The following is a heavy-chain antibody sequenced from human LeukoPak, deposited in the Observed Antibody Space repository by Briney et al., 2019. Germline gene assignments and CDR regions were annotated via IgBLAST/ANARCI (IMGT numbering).Heavy chain of an antibody. J-gene: IGHJ4*02. CDR3: ARGNYYGSGTRPGY. D-gene: IGHD3-10*01. CDR1: GGSFSSYY. Sequence: SETLSLTCAVYGGSFSSYYWSWIRQPPGKGLEWIGEINHSGSTNYNPSLKSRVTISVDTSKNQFSLKLSSVTAADTAVYYCARGNYYGSGTRPGYWGQGTLVTVSS. V-gene: IGHV4-34*01. CDR2: INHSGST.